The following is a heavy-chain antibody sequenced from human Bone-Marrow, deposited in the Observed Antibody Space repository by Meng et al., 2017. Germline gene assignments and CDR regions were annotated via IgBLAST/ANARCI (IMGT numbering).Heavy chain of an antibody. V-gene: IGHV3-7*04. CDR2: IKEDGSDK. CDR1: GFTFRVFA. Sequence: GGSLRLSCTPSGFTFRVFAMTCVRHFPGKGLEWVANIKEDGSDKIYADSVKGRFTISRDNAKNSLYLQMNSLRAEDTALYYCARAPKAEYWGQGTLVTVSS. CDR3: ARAPKAEY. J-gene: IGHJ4*02.